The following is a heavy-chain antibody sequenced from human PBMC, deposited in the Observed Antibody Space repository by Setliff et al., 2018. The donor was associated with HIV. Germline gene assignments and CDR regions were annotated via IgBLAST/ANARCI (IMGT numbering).Heavy chain of an antibody. Sequence: SETLSLTCNVSGGSISGSSYYWGWIRQPPGKGLEWIGSIYHSGSASHNPSLKSRITISVDTSKNQFSLKLRSVTAADTAVYYCARLWASIAAARHYYFDYWGQGTLVTVSS. CDR2: IYHSGSA. J-gene: IGHJ4*02. V-gene: IGHV4-39*01. CDR1: GGSISGSSYY. D-gene: IGHD6-13*01. CDR3: ARLWASIAAARHYYFDY.